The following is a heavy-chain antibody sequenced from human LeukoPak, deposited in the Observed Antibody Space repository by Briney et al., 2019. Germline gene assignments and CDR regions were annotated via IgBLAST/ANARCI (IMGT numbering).Heavy chain of an antibody. CDR1: GSSFTNYG. CDR2: ISTYNGNT. D-gene: IGHD1-1*01. CDR3: VRYLGRLSRTYFDY. Sequence: ASVKVSCKASGSSFTNYGFTWVRQAPGQALEWMGWISTYNGNTNSAQKFQGRITMTTDSSTSTAFMELRSLRSDDTAMYYWVRYLGRLSRTYFDYWGHGTLVTVSS. J-gene: IGHJ4*01. V-gene: IGHV1-18*01.